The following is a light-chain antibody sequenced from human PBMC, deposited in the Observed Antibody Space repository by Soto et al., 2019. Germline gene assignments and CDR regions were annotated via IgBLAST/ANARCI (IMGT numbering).Light chain of an antibody. V-gene: IGKV4-1*01. CDR3: QQYYSTPHT. CDR2: WAS. CDR1: QSVLYSANNYNH. Sequence: DIVMTQSPDSLAVSLGESATINCKSSQSVLYSANNYNHLAWYQQKPGQPPKLLIYWASTRESGVPDRFSGGGSGTAFTLTISSLQAEDVAVYYCQQYYSTPHTFGGGTKVEIK. J-gene: IGKJ4*01.